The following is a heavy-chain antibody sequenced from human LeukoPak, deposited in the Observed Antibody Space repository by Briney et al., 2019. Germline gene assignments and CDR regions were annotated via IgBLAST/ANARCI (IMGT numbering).Heavy chain of an antibody. CDR3: ASRAKWWLEGYYFDY. Sequence: SETLSHTCAVYGGSFSGYYWSWIRQPPGKGLEWIGEINHSGSTNYNPSLKSRVTISVDTSKNQFSLKLSSVTAADTAVYYCASRAKWWLEGYYFDYWGQGTLVTVSS. CDR2: INHSGST. D-gene: IGHD2-15*01. J-gene: IGHJ4*02. V-gene: IGHV4-34*01. CDR1: GGSFSGYY.